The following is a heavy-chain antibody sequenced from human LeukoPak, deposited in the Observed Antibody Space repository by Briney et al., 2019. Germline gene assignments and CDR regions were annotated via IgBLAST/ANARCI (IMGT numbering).Heavy chain of an antibody. Sequence: GGSLRLSCVASGFTFSDYYMGWMRQAPGKGLEWVSYISGSGSSMYYADSVKGRFTISRDNTQNSLYLQMNSLRAEDTAVYYCARARGSYSFDYWGQGTLATVSS. D-gene: IGHD1-26*01. CDR3: ARARGSYSFDY. V-gene: IGHV3-11*01. J-gene: IGHJ4*02. CDR2: ISGSGSSM. CDR1: GFTFSDYY.